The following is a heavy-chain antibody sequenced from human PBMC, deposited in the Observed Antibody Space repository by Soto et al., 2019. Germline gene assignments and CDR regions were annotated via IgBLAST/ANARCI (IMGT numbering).Heavy chain of an antibody. Sequence: QVQLVQSGAEVKKPGASVKVSCKASGYTFTGYYMHWVRQAPGQGLEWMGWINPNSGGTNYAQNFQGWVTMTSDTSITTAYMELSRLRSDDTAVYYCATQRDYGDYGAFDYWGQGTQVTVSS. CDR1: GYTFTGYY. V-gene: IGHV1-2*04. J-gene: IGHJ4*02. CDR3: ATQRDYGDYGAFDY. CDR2: INPNSGGT. D-gene: IGHD4-17*01.